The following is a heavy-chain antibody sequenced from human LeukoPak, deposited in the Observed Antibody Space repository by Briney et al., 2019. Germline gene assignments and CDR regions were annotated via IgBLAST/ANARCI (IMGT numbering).Heavy chain of an antibody. D-gene: IGHD4-23*01. Sequence: SETLSLTCTVSAGSFNSYYWSWIRQPPGKGLEWIGYIDYSGSTTYNPSLKSRLTISVDTSKNQFSLKLSSVTAADTAVYYCAREGPYGGNSDYWGQGTLVTVSS. J-gene: IGHJ4*02. CDR3: AREGPYGGNSDY. CDR2: IDYSGST. V-gene: IGHV4-59*12. CDR1: AGSFNSYY.